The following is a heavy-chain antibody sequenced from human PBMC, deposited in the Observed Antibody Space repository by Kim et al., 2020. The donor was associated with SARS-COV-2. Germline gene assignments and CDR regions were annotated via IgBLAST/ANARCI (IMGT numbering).Heavy chain of an antibody. Sequence: GRFTISRDNAKNSLYLQMNSLRDEDTAVYYCAGTVLYCGGDCYSGDAFDIWGQGTMVTVSS. J-gene: IGHJ3*02. V-gene: IGHV3-48*02. CDR3: AGTVLYCGGDCYSGDAFDI. D-gene: IGHD2-21*02.